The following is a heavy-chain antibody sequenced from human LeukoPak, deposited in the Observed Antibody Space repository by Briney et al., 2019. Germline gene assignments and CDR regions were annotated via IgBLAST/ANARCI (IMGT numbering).Heavy chain of an antibody. CDR2: ISSSSSTI. D-gene: IGHD5-18*01. V-gene: IGHV3-48*04. CDR1: GFTFSSYS. J-gene: IGHJ5*02. Sequence: GGSLRLSCAASGFTFSSYSMNWVRQAPGKGLEWVSYISSSSSTIYYADSVKGRFTISRDNAKNSLYLQMNSLRAEDTAVYYCARDLQLWPWGQGTLVTVSS. CDR3: ARDLQLWP.